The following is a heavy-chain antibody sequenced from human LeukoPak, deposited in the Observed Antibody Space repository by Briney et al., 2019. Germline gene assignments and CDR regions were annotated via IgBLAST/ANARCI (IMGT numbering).Heavy chain of an antibody. Sequence: PSETLSLTCTVSGVSISSYFWSWVRQAPGKGLEWVANIKQDGSEKYYVDSVKGRFTISRDNAKNSLYLQMNSLRAEDTAVYYCARVSSSWYAADYWGQGTLVTVSS. V-gene: IGHV3-7*01. J-gene: IGHJ4*02. D-gene: IGHD6-13*01. CDR1: GVSISSYF. CDR3: ARVSSSWYAADY. CDR2: IKQDGSEK.